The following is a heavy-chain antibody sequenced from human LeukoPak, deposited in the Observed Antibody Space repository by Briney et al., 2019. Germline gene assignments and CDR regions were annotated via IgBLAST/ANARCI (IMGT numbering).Heavy chain of an antibody. CDR2: ISGSGGST. J-gene: IGHJ4*02. CDR1: GFTFSSYA. V-gene: IGHV3-23*01. CDR3: AKEPPSCSSTSCYSGVDY. D-gene: IGHD2-2*01. Sequence: GGSLRLSCAASGFTFSSYAMSWVRQAPGKGLEWVSAISGSGGSTYYADSVKGRFTISRDNSKNTLYLQMNSQRAEDTAVYYCAKEPPSCSSTSCYSGVDYWGQGTLVTVSS.